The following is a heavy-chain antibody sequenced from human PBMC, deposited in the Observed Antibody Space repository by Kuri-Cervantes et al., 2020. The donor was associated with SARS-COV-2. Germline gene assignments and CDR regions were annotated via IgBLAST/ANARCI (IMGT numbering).Heavy chain of an antibody. J-gene: IGHJ4*02. Sequence: ASVKVSCKASGGTFSSYAISWVRQAPGQGREWMGWISAYNGNTNYAQKLQGRVTRTTDTSTSTAYMELRSLRSDDTAVYYCARWAPGGYGFWSGPLDYWGQGTLVTVSS. CDR2: ISAYNGNT. CDR1: GGTFSSYA. CDR3: ARWAPGGYGFWSGPLDY. V-gene: IGHV1-18*01. D-gene: IGHD3-3*01.